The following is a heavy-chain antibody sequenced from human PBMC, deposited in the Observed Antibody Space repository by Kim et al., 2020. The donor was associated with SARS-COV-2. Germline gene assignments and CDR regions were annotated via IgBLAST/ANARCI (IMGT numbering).Heavy chain of an antibody. Sequence: GESLKISCKGSGYSFTSYWIGWVRQMPGKGLEWMGIIYPGDSDTRYSPSFQGQVTISADKSISTAYLQWSSLKASYTAMYYCARQKRYCSSTSCLYYYYGMDVWGQGTTVTVSS. CDR3: ARQKRYCSSTSCLYYYYGMDV. CDR1: GYSFTSYW. CDR2: IYPGDSDT. J-gene: IGHJ6*02. D-gene: IGHD2-2*01. V-gene: IGHV5-51*01.